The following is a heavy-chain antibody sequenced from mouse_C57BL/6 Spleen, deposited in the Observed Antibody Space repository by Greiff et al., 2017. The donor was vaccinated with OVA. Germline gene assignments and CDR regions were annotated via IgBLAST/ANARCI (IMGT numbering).Heavy chain of an antibody. D-gene: IGHD1-1*01. CDR2: IDPSDSYT. CDR1: GYTFTSYW. CDR3: ARWALLPYYAMDY. V-gene: IGHV1-69*01. J-gene: IGHJ4*01. Sequence: QVQLQQPGAELVMPGASVKLSCKASGYTFTSYWMHWVKQRPGQGLEWIGEIDPSDSYTNYNQKFKGKSTLTVDKSSSTAYMQLSSLTSEDSAVYYCARWALLPYYAMDYWGQGTSVTVSS.